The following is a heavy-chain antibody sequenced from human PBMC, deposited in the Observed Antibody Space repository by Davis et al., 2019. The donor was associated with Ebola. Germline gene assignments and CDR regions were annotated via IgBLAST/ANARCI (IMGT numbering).Heavy chain of an antibody. V-gene: IGHV4-34*01. Sequence: GSLRLSCAASGFTFNNFAMSWVRQPPGKGLEWIGEINHSGSTNYNPSLKSRVTISVDTSKNQFSLKLSSVTAADTAVYYCARGWGYCSSTSCYSLYYGMDVWGQGTTVTVSS. CDR3: ARGWGYCSSTSCYSLYYGMDV. J-gene: IGHJ6*02. CDR2: INHSGST. CDR1: GFTFNNFA. D-gene: IGHD2-2*01.